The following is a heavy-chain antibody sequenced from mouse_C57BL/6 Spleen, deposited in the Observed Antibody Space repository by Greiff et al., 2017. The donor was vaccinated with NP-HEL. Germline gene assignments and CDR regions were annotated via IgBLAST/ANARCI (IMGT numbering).Heavy chain of an antibody. V-gene: IGHV5-9-1*02. Sequence: EVHLVESGEGLVKPGGSLKLSCAASGFTFSSYAMSWVRQTPEKRLEWIAYISSGGDYIYYADTVKGRFTISRDNARNTLYLQMSSLKSEDTAMYYCTRDRGYYGSSFCFDYWGQGTTLTVSS. CDR1: GFTFSSYA. CDR2: ISSGGDYI. J-gene: IGHJ2*01. D-gene: IGHD1-1*01. CDR3: TRDRGYYGSSFCFDY.